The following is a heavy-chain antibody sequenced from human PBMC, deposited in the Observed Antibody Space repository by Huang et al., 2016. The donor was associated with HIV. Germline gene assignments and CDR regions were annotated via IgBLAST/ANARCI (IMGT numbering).Heavy chain of an antibody. Sequence: EVQLVESGGGLVKPGGSLRLSCAASGFTFSSYSMNWVRQAPGKGLGWVSSISSSSSYIYYADSVKGRFTISRDNAKNSLYLQMNSLGAEDTAVYYCARAVPTPNRFGVGGFDYWGQGTLVTVSS. CDR2: ISSSSSYI. J-gene: IGHJ4*02. D-gene: IGHD3-3*01. CDR3: ARAVPTPNRFGVGGFDY. CDR1: GFTFSSYS. V-gene: IGHV3-21*01.